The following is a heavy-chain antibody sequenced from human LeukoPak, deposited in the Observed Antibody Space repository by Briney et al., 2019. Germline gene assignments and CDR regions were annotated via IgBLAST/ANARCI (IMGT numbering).Heavy chain of an antibody. J-gene: IGHJ4*02. V-gene: IGHV3-7*01. D-gene: IGHD5-12*01. CDR2: IKQDGSEK. CDR3: ARGPSGYHNT. CDR1: GFTFNSYW. Sequence: GGSLRLSCAASGFTFNSYWKTWVRQAPGKGMEWVATIKQDGSEKYYVDSVKGRFTISRHNANNSLYLQINSLRAEDTAVYYCARGPSGYHNTGGQGTLVTVSS.